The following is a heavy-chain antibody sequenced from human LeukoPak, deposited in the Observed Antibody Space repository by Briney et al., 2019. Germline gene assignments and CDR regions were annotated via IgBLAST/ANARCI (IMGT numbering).Heavy chain of an antibody. CDR1: GYTFTSYY. V-gene: IGHV1-2*02. J-gene: IGHJ5*02. CDR2: INPNSGGT. CDR3: AREYPYCSGGSCYSGSHFDP. Sequence: GASVKVSCKASGYTFTSYYMHWVRQAPGQGLEWMGWINPNSGGTNYAQKFQGRVTMTRDTSISTAYMELSRLRSDDTAVYYCAREYPYCSGGSCYSGSHFDPWGQGTLVTVSS. D-gene: IGHD2-15*01.